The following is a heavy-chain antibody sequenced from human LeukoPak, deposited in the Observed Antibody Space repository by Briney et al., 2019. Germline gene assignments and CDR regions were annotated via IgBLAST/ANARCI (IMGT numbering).Heavy chain of an antibody. J-gene: IGHJ5*02. CDR3: ARQITFGGVEFDP. D-gene: IGHD3-16*01. V-gene: IGHV5-51*01. CDR2: IYPGDSDA. CDR1: GYSFTTYW. Sequence: GESLKISCKGSGYSFTTYWIGWMRQMPGKGLEWTGIIYPGDSDARYGPSFQGQVTISVDKSINTAYLQWSSLKASDTAMYYCARQITFGGVEFDPWGQGTLVTVSS.